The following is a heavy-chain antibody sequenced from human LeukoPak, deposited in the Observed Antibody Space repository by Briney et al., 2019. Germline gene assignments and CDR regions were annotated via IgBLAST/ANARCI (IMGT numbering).Heavy chain of an antibody. CDR2: IIPILGIA. D-gene: IGHD3-16*01. CDR1: GGTFSSYA. J-gene: IGHJ4*02. V-gene: IGHV1-69*04. CDR3: ARALFSKGLRGGADY. Sequence: GASVKVSCKASGGTFSSYAISWVRQAPGQGLEWMGRIIPILGIANYAQKFQGRVTITADKSTSTAYMELSSLRSEDTAVYYCARALFSKGLRGGADYWGQGTLVTVSS.